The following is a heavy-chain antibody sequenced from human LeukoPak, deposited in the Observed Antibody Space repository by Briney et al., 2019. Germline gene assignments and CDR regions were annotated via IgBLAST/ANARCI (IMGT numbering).Heavy chain of an antibody. D-gene: IGHD3-9*01. CDR2: IYYSGST. CDR3: ARFMTVYDMLTGNYNRAGGPFEGSQYWFDT. V-gene: IGHV4-59*01. Sequence: SETLSLTCTVSGCSISSYYWSWIRQPPGKGLEWIGYIYYSGSTNYNPSLTSRLTITVDTSKNHFSLKLSSVTAADTAAYYCARFMTVYDMLTGNYNRAGGPFEGSQYWFDTWGQGTLVTVSS. CDR1: GCSISSYY. J-gene: IGHJ5*02.